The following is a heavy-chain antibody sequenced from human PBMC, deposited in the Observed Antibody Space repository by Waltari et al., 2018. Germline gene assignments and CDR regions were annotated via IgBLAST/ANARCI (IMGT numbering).Heavy chain of an antibody. CDR1: GFTFSSYA. CDR2: ISGSGGST. J-gene: IGHJ4*02. Sequence: EVQLLESGGGLVQPGGSLRLSCAASGFTFSSYAISWVRQAPGKGLEWVSAISGSGGSTYYADSVKGRFTISRDNSKNTLYLQMNSLRAEDTAVCYCAVDYGGNGGFDYWGQGTLVTVSS. V-gene: IGHV3-23*01. D-gene: IGHD4-17*01. CDR3: AVDYGGNGGFDY.